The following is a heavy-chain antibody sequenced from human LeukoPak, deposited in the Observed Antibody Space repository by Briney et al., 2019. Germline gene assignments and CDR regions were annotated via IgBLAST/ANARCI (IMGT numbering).Heavy chain of an antibody. CDR1: GYTFTSYG. CDR2: ISAYNGNT. V-gene: IGHV1-18*01. Sequence: GASVKVSRKASGYTFTSYGISWVRQAPGQGLEWMGWISAYNGNTNYAQKLQGRVTMTTDTSTSTAYMELRSLRSDDTAVYYCARDCSSTSCWGEDYWGQGTLVTVSS. D-gene: IGHD2-2*01. CDR3: ARDCSSTSCWGEDY. J-gene: IGHJ4*02.